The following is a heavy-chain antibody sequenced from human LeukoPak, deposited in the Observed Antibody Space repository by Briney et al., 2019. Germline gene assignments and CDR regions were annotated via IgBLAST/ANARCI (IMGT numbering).Heavy chain of an antibody. CDR1: GGSISSGDYY. Sequence: SQTLSLTCTVSGGSISSGDYYWSWIRQPQGKGLEWIGYIYYSGSTYYNPSLKSRVTISVDTSKNQFSLKLSSVTAADTAVYYCARDPFPHAINYYDSSGYPWGQGTLVTVSS. CDR2: IYYSGST. CDR3: ARDPFPHAINYYDSSGYP. V-gene: IGHV4-30-4*08. D-gene: IGHD3-22*01. J-gene: IGHJ5*02.